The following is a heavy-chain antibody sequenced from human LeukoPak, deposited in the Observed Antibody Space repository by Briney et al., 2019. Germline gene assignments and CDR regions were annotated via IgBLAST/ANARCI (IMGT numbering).Heavy chain of an antibody. D-gene: IGHD3-3*01. V-gene: IGHV3-30-3*01. CDR2: ISYDGSNK. Sequence: GGSLRLSCAASGFTFSSYAMHWVRQAPGKGLEWVAVISYDGSNKYYADSVKGRFTISRDNSKNTLYLQMNSLRAEDTAVYYCARSGILEWLLLPYYYMDVWGKGTTVTVSS. J-gene: IGHJ6*03. CDR3: ARSGILEWLLLPYYYMDV. CDR1: GFTFSSYA.